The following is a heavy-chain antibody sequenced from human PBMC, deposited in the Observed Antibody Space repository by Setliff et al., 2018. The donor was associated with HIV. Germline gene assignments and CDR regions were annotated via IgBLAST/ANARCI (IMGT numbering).Heavy chain of an antibody. V-gene: IGHV3-11*04. J-gene: IGHJ4*02. Sequence: GGSLRLSCAASGFTFSDYYMSWIRQAPGKGLEWVSYISSSASTTYYADSVKGRVTISRDNVNNSMYLEMNSLRAEDTALYYCARDGHYFDFWDGPTGGWGQGTLVTVSS. CDR2: ISSSASTT. CDR1: GFTFSDYY. D-gene: IGHD3-3*01. CDR3: ARDGHYFDFWDGPTGG.